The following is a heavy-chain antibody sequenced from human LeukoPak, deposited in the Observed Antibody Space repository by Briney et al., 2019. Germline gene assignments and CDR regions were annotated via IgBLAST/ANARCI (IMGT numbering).Heavy chain of an antibody. V-gene: IGHV1-69*06. Sequence: GASVKVSCTASGGTFSSYAISWVRQAPGQGLEWMGGIIPIFGTANYAQKFQGRVTITADKSTSTAYMELSSLRSEDTAVYYCASSIAVAGTGFDYWGQGTLVTVSS. CDR1: GGTFSSYA. J-gene: IGHJ4*02. CDR3: ASSIAVAGTGFDY. D-gene: IGHD6-19*01. CDR2: IIPIFGTA.